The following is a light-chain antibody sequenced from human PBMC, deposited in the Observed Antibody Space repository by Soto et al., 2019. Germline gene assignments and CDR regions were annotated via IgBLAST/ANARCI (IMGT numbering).Light chain of an antibody. J-gene: IGKJ1*01. V-gene: IGKV1-17*01. CDR2: GSS. Sequence: DIQMTQSPSSLSASVGDRVTITCQASQDINNYVNWYQQKPGRAPKRLIYGSSSLQSGVPSRFSGSGSGTEFTLTISSLQPEDFGTYYCLQHNLFPRTFGQGTKVDIK. CDR1: QDINNY. CDR3: LQHNLFPRT.